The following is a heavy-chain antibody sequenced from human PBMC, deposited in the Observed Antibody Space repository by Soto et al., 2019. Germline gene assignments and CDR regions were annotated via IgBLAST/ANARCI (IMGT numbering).Heavy chain of an antibody. CDR1: GLIFSDYH. V-gene: IGHV3-72*01. Sequence: EVQLVESGGGLVQPGGSLRLSCAASGLIFSDYHMDWVRQALGKGLEWVGRIRRTANSYTTEYAAAVTSRFTISRDDSKNALDLQMNSRKTEDTAVYYCAMLGGWSGGSNDMDVWGQGTTVTVSS. D-gene: IGHD6-19*01. CDR2: IRRTANSYTT. CDR3: AMLGGWSGGSNDMDV. J-gene: IGHJ6*02.